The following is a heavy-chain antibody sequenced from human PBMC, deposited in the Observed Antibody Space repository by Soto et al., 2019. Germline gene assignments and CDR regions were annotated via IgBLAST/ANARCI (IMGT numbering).Heavy chain of an antibody. V-gene: IGHV3-74*01. J-gene: IGHJ4*02. CDR3: VRDSHGDY. CDR1: GFTFNSYW. CDR2: IDGDEDSTT. Sequence: EVQLVESGGGVVQPWGYLILSCAASGFTFNSYWMQWVRHAPGKGLEWVSRIDGDEDSTTNYADSVKGRFTISRDNVKNTLYLQMNSLRAEDTAVYYCVRDSHGDYWGQGTLVTVSS.